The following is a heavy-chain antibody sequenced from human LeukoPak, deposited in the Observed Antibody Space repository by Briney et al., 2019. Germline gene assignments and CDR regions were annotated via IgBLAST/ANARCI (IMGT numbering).Heavy chain of an antibody. J-gene: IGHJ6*02. V-gene: IGHV5-10-1*01. CDR3: ARRGKWTDYYYGLDV. Sequence: GESLTISCKGSGYSFTSYWISWVRQLPGKGLGWMGRIIPDDSSTNYSPSFQGHVTISTDKSITTAYLQWSSLKGSDTAMYYCARRGKWTDYYYGLDVWGQGTTVTVS. CDR2: IIPDDSST. D-gene: IGHD3-10*01. CDR1: GYSFTSYW.